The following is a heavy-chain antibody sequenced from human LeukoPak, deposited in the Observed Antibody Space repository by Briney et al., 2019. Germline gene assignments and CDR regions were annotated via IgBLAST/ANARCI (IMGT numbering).Heavy chain of an antibody. D-gene: IGHD6-19*01. Sequence: SGPTLVKPTQTLTLTCTFSGFSLSTSGVGVGWIRQPPGKALEWLAHIYWNDDKRYSPSLKSRLTITKATSKNQVVLTMTNMDPVDTATYYCAHSKQWLVGERFFDYWGQGTLVTVSS. CDR1: GFSLSTSGVG. V-gene: IGHV2-5*01. CDR3: AHSKQWLVGERFFDY. J-gene: IGHJ4*02. CDR2: IYWNDDK.